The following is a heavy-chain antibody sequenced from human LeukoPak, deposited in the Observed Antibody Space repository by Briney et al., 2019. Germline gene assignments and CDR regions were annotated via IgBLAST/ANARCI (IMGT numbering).Heavy chain of an antibody. J-gene: IGHJ5*02. V-gene: IGHV3-23*01. D-gene: IGHD1-7*01. CDR2: ISGSGGST. CDR3: AKPYPSTGTTVASWFDP. CDR1: GFTFSSYA. Sequence: GGSLRLSCAASGFTFSSYAMSWVRQAPGKGLEWVSAISGSGGSTYYADSVKGRFTISRDNSKNTLYLQMNSLRAEDTAVYYCAKPYPSTGTTVASWFDPWGQGTLVTVSS.